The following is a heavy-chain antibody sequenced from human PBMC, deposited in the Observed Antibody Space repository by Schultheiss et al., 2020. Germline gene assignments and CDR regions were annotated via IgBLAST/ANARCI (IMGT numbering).Heavy chain of an antibody. CDR1: GFTFSDHY. CDR3: ARGGSGSRDASDI. CDR2: TRNKANSYTT. J-gene: IGHJ3*02. D-gene: IGHD1-26*01. Sequence: GGSLRLSCAASGFTFSDHYMDWVRQAPGKGLEWVGRTRNKANSYTTEYAASVKGRFTISRDDSKNSLYLQMNSLKTEDTAVYYCARGGSGSRDASDIWGQGTMVTVSS. V-gene: IGHV3-72*01.